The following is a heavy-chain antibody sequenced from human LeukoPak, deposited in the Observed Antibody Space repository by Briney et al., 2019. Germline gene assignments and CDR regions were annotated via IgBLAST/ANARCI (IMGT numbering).Heavy chain of an antibody. CDR3: VQTGNYPRNYDY. CDR2: IKSKADGGTT. V-gene: IGHV3-15*01. D-gene: IGHD1-1*01. CDR1: AFTLTNAC. J-gene: IGHJ4*02. Sequence: GGSLRLSCVAYAFTLTNACMSWDRQVPGNGLEWVARIKSKADGGTTDYAAPVKGRFTISREDSTDTLYLQMNSLKTEDTALYYCVQTGNYPRNYDYWGQGTLVTVSS.